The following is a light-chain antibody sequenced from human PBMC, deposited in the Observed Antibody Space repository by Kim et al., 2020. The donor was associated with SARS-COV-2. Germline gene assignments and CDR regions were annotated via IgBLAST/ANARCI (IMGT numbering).Light chain of an antibody. Sequence: LSPGERATLSCRANQSVSSYLAWYQQKPGQAPRLLIYDASNRATGIPARFSGSGSGTDFTLTISSLEPEDFAVYYCQQRSNWPLTFGQGTRLEIK. CDR3: QQRSNWPLT. CDR2: DAS. J-gene: IGKJ5*01. CDR1: QSVSSY. V-gene: IGKV3-11*01.